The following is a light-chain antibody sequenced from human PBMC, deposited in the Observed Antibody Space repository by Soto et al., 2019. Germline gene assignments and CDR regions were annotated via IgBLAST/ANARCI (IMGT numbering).Light chain of an antibody. Sequence: EIVLTQSPGTLSLSPGERATLSCRASQSFDSNYLAWYQQKPGQAPKLLIYGASSRATGIPDRFSGSGSGTDFTLTISRLEPEDFAEYYCQQYGSSPFTFGPGTKVDIK. J-gene: IGKJ3*01. CDR2: GAS. V-gene: IGKV3-20*01. CDR1: QSFDSNY. CDR3: QQYGSSPFT.